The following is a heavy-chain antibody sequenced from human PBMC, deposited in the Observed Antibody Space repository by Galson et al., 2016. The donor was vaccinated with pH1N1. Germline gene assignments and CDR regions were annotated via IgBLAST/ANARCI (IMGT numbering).Heavy chain of an antibody. CDR2: ISSSSSYI. Sequence: SLRLSCAASGFTFSSYTMNWVRQAPGTGLEWVSSISSSSSYIYYADSVKGRFTISRDNAKNSLYLQVNSLRAEDTAVYYCAREDENYYDSSGSNVYYFDYWGQGTLVAVSS. J-gene: IGHJ4*02. CDR3: AREDENYYDSSGSNVYYFDY. D-gene: IGHD3-22*01. V-gene: IGHV3-21*01. CDR1: GFTFSSYT.